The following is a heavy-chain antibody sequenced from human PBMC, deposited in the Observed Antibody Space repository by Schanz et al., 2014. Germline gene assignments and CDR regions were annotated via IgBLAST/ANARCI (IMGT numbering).Heavy chain of an antibody. CDR1: GGSISSYY. J-gene: IGHJ3*01. D-gene: IGHD2-21*01. CDR3: TRSTLWSYDV. Sequence: QVQLQESGPGLVKPSETLSLTCTVSGGSISSYYWSWIRQPPGKGLEWIGEIFHSGTTNYNPSLESRVTISVDKSKNQFSLILSSMTAADTAVYYCTRSTLWSYDVWGRGTMVIVSS. CDR2: IFHSGTT. V-gene: IGHV4-59*12.